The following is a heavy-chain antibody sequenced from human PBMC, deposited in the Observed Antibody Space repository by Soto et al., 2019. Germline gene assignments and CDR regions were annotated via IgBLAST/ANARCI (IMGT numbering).Heavy chain of an antibody. Sequence: PSETLSLTCTVSGGSISSSYWSWIRQPPGKGLEWIGYIYYTGSTYYNSSLKSPVTISVDPSKNQFSLKLSSVTAADTAVYYCAGELFYRGRETPVTVSS. CDR2: IYYTGST. CDR1: GGSISSSY. D-gene: IGHD1-26*01. J-gene: IGHJ4*02. CDR3: AGELFY. V-gene: IGHV4-59*08.